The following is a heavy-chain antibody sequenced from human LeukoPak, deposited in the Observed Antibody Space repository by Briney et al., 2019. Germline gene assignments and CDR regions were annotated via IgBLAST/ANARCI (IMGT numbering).Heavy chain of an antibody. CDR1: GFTFSDQY. Sequence: PGGSLRLSCAASGFTFSDQYMDWVRQAPGKGLEWVGRTRNKANSYTTEYAASVRGRFSISRDDSKNSLYLQMNSLKTEDTAVYYCVRRTYAAFDIWGQGTMVTVFS. V-gene: IGHV3-72*01. J-gene: IGHJ3*02. CDR3: VRRTYAAFDI. D-gene: IGHD2-8*01. CDR2: TRNKANSYTT.